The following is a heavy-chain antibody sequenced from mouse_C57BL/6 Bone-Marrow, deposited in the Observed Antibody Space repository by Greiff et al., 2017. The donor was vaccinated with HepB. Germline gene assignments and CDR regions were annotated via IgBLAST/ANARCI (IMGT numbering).Heavy chain of an antibody. Sequence: EVQLQQSGAELVRPGASVKLSCTASGFNIKDYYMHWVKQRPEQGLEWIGRIDPEDGDTEYAPKFQGKATMTADTSSNTAYLQLSSLTSEDTAVYYCTTRDYGLYYYAMDYWGQGTSVTVSS. V-gene: IGHV14-1*01. D-gene: IGHD1-1*01. J-gene: IGHJ4*01. CDR3: TTRDYGLYYYAMDY. CDR1: GFNIKDYY. CDR2: IDPEDGDT.